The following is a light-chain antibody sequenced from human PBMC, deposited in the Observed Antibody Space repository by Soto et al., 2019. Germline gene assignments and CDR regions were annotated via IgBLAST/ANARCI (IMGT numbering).Light chain of an antibody. CDR1: QSVSSS. J-gene: IGKJ5*01. CDR2: GAS. V-gene: IGKV3-15*01. CDR3: QQYNNWPPIT. Sequence: EIAMTPSPATVSVSAGEGAVLCCRPSQSVSSSLAWYQQKPGQAPRLLIYGASTRATGIPARFSSSGCATEFTLLISSLQSQDFAVYYCQQYNNWPPITFGQGTRLEI.